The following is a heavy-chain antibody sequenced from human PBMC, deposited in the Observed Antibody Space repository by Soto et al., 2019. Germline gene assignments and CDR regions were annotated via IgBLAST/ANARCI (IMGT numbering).Heavy chain of an antibody. CDR3: AKDAIANDGIWLMDS. J-gene: IGHJ5*02. CDR1: GFMFSDYA. Sequence: LRLSCAASGFMFSDYAMTWARQAPGKELEWVSGLLRPGRSTYYADSVKGRFTISGDTSANTVYLQMDSLRAEDTAVYYCAKDAIANDGIWLMDSWGQGTVVTVSS. V-gene: IGHV3-23*01. CDR2: LLRPGRST. D-gene: IGHD3-16*01.